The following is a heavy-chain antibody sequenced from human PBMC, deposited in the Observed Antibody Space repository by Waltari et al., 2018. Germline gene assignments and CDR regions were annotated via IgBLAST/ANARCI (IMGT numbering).Heavy chain of an antibody. J-gene: IGHJ5*01. V-gene: IGHV3-74*01. CDR1: GFTLSRHW. D-gene: IGHD3-22*01. Sequence: EVQLVESGGGLVQPGGSLRLSCAASGFTLSRHWVHWVRQAPGKGLVWVSRINSDGSSTSYADSVKGRFTISRDNAKNTVYLQMDSLRGEDTAVYYCARGTYYYDNSGPYFDSWGQGTLVTVTS. CDR2: INSDGSST. CDR3: ARGTYYYDNSGPYFDS.